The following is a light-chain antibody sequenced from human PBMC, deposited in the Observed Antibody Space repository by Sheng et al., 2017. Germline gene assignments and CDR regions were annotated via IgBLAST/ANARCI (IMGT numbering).Light chain of an antibody. CDR3: HQYNTYPWT. CDR1: QTITGGW. Sequence: DIQMTQSPSTLSASVGDRVAITCRASQTITGGWLAWYQQKPGKAPNLLIYKASSLQGGVPSRFSGSGSGTEFTLTISSLQPDDFATYYCHQYNTYPWTFGQGTKVEIK. CDR2: KAS. J-gene: IGKJ1*01. V-gene: IGKV1-5*03.